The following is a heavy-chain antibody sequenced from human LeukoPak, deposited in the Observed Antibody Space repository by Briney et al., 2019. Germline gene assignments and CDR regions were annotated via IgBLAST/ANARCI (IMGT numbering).Heavy chain of an antibody. V-gene: IGHV3-49*04. CDR3: TRGSSRSYGVFDY. CDR2: IRSKAYGGTT. J-gene: IGHJ4*02. CDR1: GFTFGDYA. D-gene: IGHD1-26*01. Sequence: GGSLRLSCTASGFTFGDYAMSWVRQAPGKGLEWVGFIRSKAYGGTTEYAASVKGRFTISRGDSKSIAYLQMNSLKTEDTAVYYCTRGSSRSYGVFDYWGQGTPVTVSS.